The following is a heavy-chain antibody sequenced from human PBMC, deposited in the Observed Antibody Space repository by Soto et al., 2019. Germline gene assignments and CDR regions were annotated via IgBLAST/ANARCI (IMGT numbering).Heavy chain of an antibody. Sequence: SQTVSLTCAISGDSVSSNSAAWNWIRQSPSRGLEWLGRTYYRSKWYNDYAVSVKSRITINPDTSKNQFSLQLNSVTPEDTAVYYCAREGSGWYVNYYYYGMDVWGQGTTVTVSS. J-gene: IGHJ6*02. D-gene: IGHD6-19*01. V-gene: IGHV6-1*01. CDR1: GDSVSSNSAA. CDR3: AREGSGWYVNYYYYGMDV. CDR2: TYYRSKWYN.